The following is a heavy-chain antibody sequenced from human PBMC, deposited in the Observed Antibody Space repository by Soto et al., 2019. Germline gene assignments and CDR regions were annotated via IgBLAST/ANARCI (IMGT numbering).Heavy chain of an antibody. CDR1: GGSVSSYY. J-gene: IGHJ4*02. D-gene: IGHD5-12*01. V-gene: IGHV4-59*02. CDR3: GRVQMATLFFDY. CDR2: VYSSATP. Sequence: SETLSLTSDDYGGSVSSYYWSWVRQPPGKVLAWNGYVYSSATPNSNPSLESPLALSIDTTKDQFSRRLSSVTAADSAVTYGGRVQMATLFFDYWGQGALVTVAS.